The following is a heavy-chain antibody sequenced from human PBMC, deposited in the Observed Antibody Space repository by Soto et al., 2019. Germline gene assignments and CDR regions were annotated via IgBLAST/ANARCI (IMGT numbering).Heavy chain of an antibody. J-gene: IGHJ4*02. CDR2: IYYNDDR. CDR3: AHSDGGYEIIYFDF. D-gene: IGHD5-12*01. Sequence: SGPTLVNPTQPLTLTCTFSGFSFTTAGVAVGWIRQTPGGALEWLTLIYYNDDRRFSPSLKTRLTITGDTSKNQVVLSLTNVDPGDTATYFCAHSDGGYEIIYFDFWGQGIPVTVSS. V-gene: IGHV2-5*01. CDR1: GFSFTTAGVA.